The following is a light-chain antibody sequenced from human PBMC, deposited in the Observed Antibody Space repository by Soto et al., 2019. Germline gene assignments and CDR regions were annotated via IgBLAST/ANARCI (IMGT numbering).Light chain of an antibody. CDR3: MHSTQLPPT. CDR2: EVS. V-gene: IGKV2D-29*02. J-gene: IGKJ5*01. CDR1: QSLLHITGETF. Sequence: DVVMTQTPLSLSVAPGQPASISCKSSQSLLHITGETFLFWYLQKPGQSPQLLIYEVSTRVSGVPDRFGGSGSGTEFTLKISRVETVDVGIYYCMHSTQLPPTFGQGTRLAI.